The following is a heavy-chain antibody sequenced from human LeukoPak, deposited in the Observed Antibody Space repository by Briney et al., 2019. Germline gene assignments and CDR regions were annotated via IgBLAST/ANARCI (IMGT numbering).Heavy chain of an antibody. D-gene: IGHD6-13*01. CDR2: INHSGST. CDR3: ARGLVLAAAGRYNWFDP. CDR1: GGSFSGYY. V-gene: IGHV4-34*01. J-gene: IGHJ5*02. Sequence: PSETLSLTCAVYGGSFSGYYWSWSRQPPGKGLEWIGEINHSGSTNYNPSLKSRVTISVDTSKNQFSLKLSSVTAADTAVYYCARGLVLAAAGRYNWFDPWGQGTLVTVSS.